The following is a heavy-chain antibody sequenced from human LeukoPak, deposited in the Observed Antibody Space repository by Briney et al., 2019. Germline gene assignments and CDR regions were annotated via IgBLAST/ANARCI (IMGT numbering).Heavy chain of an antibody. Sequence: SETLSLTCAVYGGSFSDNYWSWIRQPPGKGLEWIGEINHSGSTNYNPSLKSRVTISVDTSKNQFSLKLSSVTAADTAVYYCARHRGVLATRFPFDPWGQGTLVTVSS. CDR1: GGSFSDNY. CDR2: INHSGST. CDR3: ARHRGVLATRFPFDP. D-gene: IGHD3-10*01. V-gene: IGHV4-34*01. J-gene: IGHJ5*02.